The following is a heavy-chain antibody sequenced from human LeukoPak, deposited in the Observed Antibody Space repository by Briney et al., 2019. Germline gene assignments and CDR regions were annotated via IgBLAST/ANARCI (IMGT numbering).Heavy chain of an antibody. CDR2: ISGSAGST. CDR3: ATTSGTYRFDP. J-gene: IGHJ5*02. V-gene: IGHV3-23*01. CDR1: GFTFSSYA. D-gene: IGHD1-26*01. Sequence: PGGSLRLSCAASGFTFSSYAMSWVRQAPGKGLEWVSVISGSAGSTNYADSVKGRFTISRGNAKSTLYLQMNSLRAEDTAVYFCATTSGTYRFDPWGQGTLVTVSS.